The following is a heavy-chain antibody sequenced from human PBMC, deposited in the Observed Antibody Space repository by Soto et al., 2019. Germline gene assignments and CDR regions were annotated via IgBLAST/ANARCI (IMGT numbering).Heavy chain of an antibody. V-gene: IGHV1-24*01. CDR2: FDPEDGET. D-gene: IGHD3-22*01. CDR3: ATTPPSPNYWDSSGYYLY. CDR1: GYTLTELS. J-gene: IGHJ4*02. Sequence: GASVKVSCKVSGYTLTELSMHWVRQAPGKGLEWMGGFDPEDGETIYAQKFQGRVTMTEDTSTDTAYMELSSLRSEDTAVYYCATTPPSPNYWDSSGYYLYSCQGPLGSVS.